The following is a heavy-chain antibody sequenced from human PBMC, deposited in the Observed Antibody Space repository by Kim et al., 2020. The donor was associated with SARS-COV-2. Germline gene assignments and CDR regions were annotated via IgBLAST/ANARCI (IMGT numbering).Heavy chain of an antibody. CDR3: ARDHLGITSRPFDY. Sequence: ASVKVSCKASGYTFTGSYMHWVRQTPGQGLEWVGRINPNSGDTNYAQKFQGRVTMTRDTSISTAYMELSSLRSDDTAIYYCARDHLGITSRPFDYWGQGTLVTVSS. V-gene: IGHV1-2*06. D-gene: IGHD6-6*01. J-gene: IGHJ4*02. CDR1: GYTFTGSY. CDR2: INPNSGDT.